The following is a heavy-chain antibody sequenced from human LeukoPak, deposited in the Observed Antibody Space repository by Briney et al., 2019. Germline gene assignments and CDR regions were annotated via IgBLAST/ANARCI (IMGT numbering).Heavy chain of an antibody. CDR1: GFLFSNYA. D-gene: IGHD3-22*01. CDR2: ISGSGGST. CDR3: AQELSSYYYYVFDC. J-gene: IGHJ4*02. V-gene: IGHV3-23*01. Sequence: GGSLRLSCAASGFLFSNYAMSWVRQAPGKGLEWVSGISGSGGSTYYADSVKGRFTISRDNSTNTLYVQMTSLRAEDTALYYCAQELSSYYYYVFDCWGQGTLVTVSS.